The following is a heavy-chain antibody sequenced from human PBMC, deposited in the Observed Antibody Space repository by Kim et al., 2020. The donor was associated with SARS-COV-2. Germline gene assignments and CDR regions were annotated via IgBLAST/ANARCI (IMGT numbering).Heavy chain of an antibody. CDR2: ISWNRGNI. CDR3: AKGRYTYRSGPFDY. J-gene: IGHJ4*02. Sequence: GGSLRLSCAASGFTFNDYAMHWVRQAPGKGLEWVSGISWNRGNIDYADSVKGRFTISRDNAKNSLYLQMNSLRAEDTALYYCAKGRYTYRSGPFDYWGQGILVTVSS. CDR1: GFTFNDYA. V-gene: IGHV3-9*01. D-gene: IGHD6-19*01.